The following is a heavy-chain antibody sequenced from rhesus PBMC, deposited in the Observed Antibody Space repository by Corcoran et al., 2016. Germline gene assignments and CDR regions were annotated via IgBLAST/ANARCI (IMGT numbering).Heavy chain of an antibody. V-gene: IGHV4-147*01. J-gene: IGHJ4*01. CDR2: LYGGSGST. CDR3: ASYPRIAAARYYFDY. CDR1: GASISSTY. D-gene: IGHD6-43*01. Sequence: QVQLQESGPGLVKPSETLPPTCAVSGASISSTYWSWIRQPPGQGLEWIVYLYGGSGSTSYNPSLKSRVTISKDSAKNQFSLKLSSVTAADTAVYYCASYPRIAAARYYFDYWGQGVLVTVSP.